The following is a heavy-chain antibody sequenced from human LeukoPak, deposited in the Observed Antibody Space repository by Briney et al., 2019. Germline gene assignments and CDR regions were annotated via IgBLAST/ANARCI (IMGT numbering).Heavy chain of an antibody. CDR2: ISYDGSNK. D-gene: IGHD3-10*01. CDR1: GFTFSSYA. Sequence: GGSLRLSCAASGFTFSSYAMHWVRQAPGKGLEWVAVISYDGSNKYYADSVKGRFTISRDNSKNTLYLQMNSLRAEDTAVYYCAREDRSYCLDYWGQGTLVTVSS. J-gene: IGHJ4*02. CDR3: AREDRSYCLDY. V-gene: IGHV3-30-3*01.